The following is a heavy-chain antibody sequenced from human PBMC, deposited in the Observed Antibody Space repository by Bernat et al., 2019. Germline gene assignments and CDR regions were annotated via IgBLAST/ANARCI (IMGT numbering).Heavy chain of an antibody. D-gene: IGHD2-2*01. V-gene: IGHV3-74*03. CDR2: INSDGTST. J-gene: IGHJ6*03. Sequence: EVLLVESGGGLVQPGGSLRLSCAVSGFTFSGFWMHWVRQAPGKGLGWVSRINSDGTSTMYADSVEGRVTISRDNAENTLYLQMNNLRDEDTAVYYCARVPTRTFYYMDVWGKGTTVTVSS. CDR1: GFTFSGFW. CDR3: ARVPTRTFYYMDV.